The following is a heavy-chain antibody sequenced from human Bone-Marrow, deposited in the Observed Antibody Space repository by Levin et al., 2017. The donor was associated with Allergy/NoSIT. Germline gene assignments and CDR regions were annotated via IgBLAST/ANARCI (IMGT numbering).Heavy chain of an antibody. Sequence: PGGSLRLSCAASGFTFSNYAFHWVRQAPGKGLEWVALISYDGIYTFYTESLKGRFTISRDNSKNTLYLQMNSLRPEDTSMYYCPRVSTETAYDYFYGMDVWGQGPTVTVSS. V-gene: IGHV3-30-3*01. J-gene: IGHJ6*02. CDR2: ISYDGIYT. CDR1: GFTFSNYA. CDR3: PRVSTETAYDYFYGMDV. D-gene: IGHD4-17*01.